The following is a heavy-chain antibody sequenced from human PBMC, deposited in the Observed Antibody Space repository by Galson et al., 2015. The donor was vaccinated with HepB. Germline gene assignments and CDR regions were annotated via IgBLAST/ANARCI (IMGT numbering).Heavy chain of an antibody. CDR3: ARGRYYDSSGYYSTLDY. V-gene: IGHV1-3*01. Sequence: SVKVSCKASGYTFTSYAMHWVRQAPGQRLEWMGWINAGNGNTKYSQKFQGRVTITRDTSASTAYMELSNLRSEDTAVYYCARGRYYDSSGYYSTLDYWGQGTLVTVSS. D-gene: IGHD3-22*01. CDR1: GYTFTSYA. J-gene: IGHJ4*02. CDR2: INAGNGNT.